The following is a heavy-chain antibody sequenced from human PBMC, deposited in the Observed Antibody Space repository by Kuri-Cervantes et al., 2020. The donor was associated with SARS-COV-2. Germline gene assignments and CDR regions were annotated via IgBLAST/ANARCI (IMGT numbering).Heavy chain of an antibody. CDR3: ARETAGEGSFDY. V-gene: IGHV3-23*01. CDR2: ISGSGGST. J-gene: IGHJ4*02. Sequence: LSLTCAASGFTFSSYAMSWVRQAPGKGLEWVSAISGSGGSTYYADSVKGRFTISRDNSKNTLYLQMNSLRAEDTAVYYCARETAGEGSFDYWGQGTLVTVSS. D-gene: IGHD7-27*01. CDR1: GFTFSSYA.